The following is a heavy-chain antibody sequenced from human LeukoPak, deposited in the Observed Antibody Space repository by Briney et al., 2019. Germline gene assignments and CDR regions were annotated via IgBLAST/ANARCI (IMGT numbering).Heavy chain of an antibody. CDR2: INCDGTTT. CDR3: GRGRPRGYIGYTIDY. J-gene: IGHJ4*02. Sequence: GXXLRLSCAASGFKFSSYWMHWVRQAPGKGLEWVSRINCDGTTTNYADSVKGRFTISRDNAKNTIYLQMNSLRAEATAAFYCGRGRPRGYIGYTIDYWGQGTPITVSS. CDR1: GFKFSSYW. D-gene: IGHD5-12*01. V-gene: IGHV3-74*01.